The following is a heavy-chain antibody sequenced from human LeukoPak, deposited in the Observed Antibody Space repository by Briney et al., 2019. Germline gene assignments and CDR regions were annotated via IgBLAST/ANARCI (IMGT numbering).Heavy chain of an antibody. Sequence: ASVKVSCKASGYTFTSYGISWVRQAPGQGLEWMGWISAYNGNTNYAQKLQGRVTMTTDTSTSTAYMELRSLRSDDTAVYYCARDQLRELSWLRYFDYWGQGTLVTVSS. CDR1: GYTFTSYG. D-gene: IGHD1-26*01. CDR2: ISAYNGNT. CDR3: ARDQLRELSWLRYFDY. V-gene: IGHV1-18*01. J-gene: IGHJ4*02.